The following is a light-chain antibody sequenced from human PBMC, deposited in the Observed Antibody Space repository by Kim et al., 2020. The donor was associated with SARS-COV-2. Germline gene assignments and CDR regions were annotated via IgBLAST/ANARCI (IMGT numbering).Light chain of an antibody. J-gene: IGLJ1*01. Sequence: QSALTQPPSASGSPGQSVTISCTGTSSDVGGYNYVSWYQQHPGKAPKLMIYEVSKRPSGVPDRFSGSKSSNMASLTVSGLQAEDEADYYCSSYAGSNNYVFGTGTKVTVL. V-gene: IGLV2-8*01. CDR1: SSDVGGYNY. CDR2: EVS. CDR3: SSYAGSNNYV.